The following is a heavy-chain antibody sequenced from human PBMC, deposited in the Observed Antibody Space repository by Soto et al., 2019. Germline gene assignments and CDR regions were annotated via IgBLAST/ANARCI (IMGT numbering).Heavy chain of an antibody. CDR1: GFTFSSYS. CDR2: ISSSSSYI. Sequence: TGGSLRLSCAASGFTFSSYSMNWVRQAPGKGLEWVSSISSSSSYIYYADSVKGRFTISRDNAKNSLYLQMNSLRAEDTAVYYCASSPGFVDYAFDIWGQGTMVTVSS. D-gene: IGHD5-12*01. CDR3: ASSPGFVDYAFDI. J-gene: IGHJ3*02. V-gene: IGHV3-21*01.